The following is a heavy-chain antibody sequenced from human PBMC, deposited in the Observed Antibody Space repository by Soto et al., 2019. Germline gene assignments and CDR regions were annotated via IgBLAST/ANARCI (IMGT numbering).Heavy chain of an antibody. CDR1: GFSFSDYA. Sequence: SLRLSCAASGFSFSDYAMNWVRQAPGKGLEWVAIVSYDGTKKDYADSVKGRFTISRDNSKNTLYLQMNSLRAEDTSVYYCAKDLDIVLVISATLGLDVWGQGTTVTVSS. D-gene: IGHD2-15*01. CDR3: AKDLDIVLVISATLGLDV. CDR2: VSYDGTKK. J-gene: IGHJ6*02. V-gene: IGHV3-30*18.